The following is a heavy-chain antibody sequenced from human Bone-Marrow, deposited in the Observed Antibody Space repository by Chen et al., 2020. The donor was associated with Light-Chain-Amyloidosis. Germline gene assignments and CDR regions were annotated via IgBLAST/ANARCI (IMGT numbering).Heavy chain of an antibody. CDR3: AKDISYDDILPGYPADAFDI. Sequence: EVQLVESGGGLLQRGGSLRLSCAASGFAFSSYAMSWVRQAPGKGLEWVSTISGSCGSRYYGYSVKGRLTISRDNSKNALFLQMNSLRAEDTAVYYCAKDISYDDILPGYPADAFDIWGQGTMVTVSS. V-gene: IGHV3-23*04. D-gene: IGHD3-9*01. CDR2: ISGSCGSR. J-gene: IGHJ3*02. CDR1: GFAFSSYA.